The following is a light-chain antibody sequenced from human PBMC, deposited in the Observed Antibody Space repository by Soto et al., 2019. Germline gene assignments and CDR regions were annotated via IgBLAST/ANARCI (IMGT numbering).Light chain of an antibody. Sequence: EIVMTQSPATLSVSPGERATLSCRASQSVSSNLAWYQQKPGQAPRLLIYGASTRATGIPARFSGSGSGTEFILTISSLQSEDLAVYYCQHNNGWPPWPFGQGTKVEIK. CDR3: QHNNGWPPWP. CDR2: GAS. V-gene: IGKV3-15*01. J-gene: IGKJ1*01. CDR1: QSVSSN.